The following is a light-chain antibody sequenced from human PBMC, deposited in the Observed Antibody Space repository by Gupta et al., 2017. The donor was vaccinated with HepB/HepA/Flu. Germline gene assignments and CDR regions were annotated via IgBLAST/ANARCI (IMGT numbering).Light chain of an antibody. V-gene: IGKV1-33*01. CDR1: QDISNY. Sequence: DIQMTQSPSSLSASVGDRVTITCQASQDISNYLNWYQHKPGKAPKLLVYDASTLEIGVPSRFNGSGSGTDFTFTISSLQPEDIGAYYCQQDYDVFTFGHGTQVNLK. J-gene: IGKJ3*01. CDR2: DAS. CDR3: QQDYDVFT.